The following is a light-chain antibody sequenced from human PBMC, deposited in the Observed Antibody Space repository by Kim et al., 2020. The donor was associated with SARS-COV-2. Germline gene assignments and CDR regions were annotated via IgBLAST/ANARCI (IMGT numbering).Light chain of an antibody. CDR3: SSVTSSSAVYV. J-gene: IGLJ1*01. Sequence: QSVLTQPASVSGSPGQSITISCTGTSSDVGAYNYVSWYQQHPGKAPKLMIYDVSKWPSGVSNRFSGSKSGNTASLTISGLQAEDEADYYCSSVTSSSAVYVFGTGTKVTVL. V-gene: IGLV2-14*03. CDR2: DVS. CDR1: SSDVGAYNY.